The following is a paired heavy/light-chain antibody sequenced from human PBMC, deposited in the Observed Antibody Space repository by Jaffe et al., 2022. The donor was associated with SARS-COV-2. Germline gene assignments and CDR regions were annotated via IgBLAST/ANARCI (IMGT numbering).Heavy chain of an antibody. CDR3: ARSRAPYGMDV. Sequence: QVQLQESGPGLVKPSETLSLTCTVSGGSISSDYWNWIRQSPGKGLEWIGYLYYSGSTNYNPSLKSRVTISLDSSKKHFSLKVRSVTAADTAVYYCARSRAPYGMDVWGQGTTVTVSS. CDR1: GGSISSDY. CDR2: LYYSGST. J-gene: IGHJ6*02. V-gene: IGHV4-59*01.
Light chain of an antibody. Sequence: DIQMTQSPSSLSASVGDRVTITCRASQSIASYLNWYQQKPGKAPKLLISAASRLQSGVPSRFSGSGSGTDVALTISSLQPEDFATYYCQQTYSVPYTFGQGTKLEIK. CDR3: QQTYSVPYT. CDR2: AAS. V-gene: IGKV1-39*01. J-gene: IGKJ2*01. CDR1: QSIASY.